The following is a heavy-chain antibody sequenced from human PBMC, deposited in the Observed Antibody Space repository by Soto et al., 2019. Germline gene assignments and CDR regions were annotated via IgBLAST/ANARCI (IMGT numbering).Heavy chain of an antibody. CDR2: IYYSGST. D-gene: IGHD5-12*01. CDR3: ARENTEDIVATYLYNYYMDV. V-gene: IGHV4-59*01. CDR1: GGSIRSYF. Sequence: SETLSLTCTVSGGSIRSYFWSWIRQPPGKGLEWIGYIYYSGSTNYNPSLKSRVTISVDTSKNQFSLKLSSVSAADTAVYYCARENTEDIVATYLYNYYMDVWGKGTTVTVSS. J-gene: IGHJ6*03.